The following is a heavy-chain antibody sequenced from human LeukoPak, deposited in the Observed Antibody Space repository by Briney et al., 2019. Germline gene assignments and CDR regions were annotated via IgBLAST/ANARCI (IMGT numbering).Heavy chain of an antibody. CDR2: IYYGGST. Sequence: SETLSLTCTVSGGSISSGDYYWSWIRQPPGKGLEWIGYIYYGGSTYYNPSLKSRVTISVDTSKNQFSLKLSSVTAADTAVYYCARGDGDYVENFDYWGQGTLVTVSS. CDR3: ARGDGDYVENFDY. D-gene: IGHD4-17*01. CDR1: GGSISSGDYY. V-gene: IGHV4-30-4*01. J-gene: IGHJ4*02.